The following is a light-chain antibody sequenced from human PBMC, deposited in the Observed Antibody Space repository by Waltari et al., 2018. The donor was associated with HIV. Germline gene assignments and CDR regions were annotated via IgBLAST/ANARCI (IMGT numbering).Light chain of an antibody. Sequence: QSALTQPPSASGSPGQSVTFSCTGPSRDVGAYNFVSWYQQHPGKAPKLIIYGVTQRPSGVPDRFSGSKSGNTASLTVSGLQADDEADYYCSSYAGPNHLLFGGGTKLTVL. J-gene: IGLJ2*01. CDR3: SSYAGPNHLL. CDR2: GVT. CDR1: SRDVGAYNF. V-gene: IGLV2-8*01.